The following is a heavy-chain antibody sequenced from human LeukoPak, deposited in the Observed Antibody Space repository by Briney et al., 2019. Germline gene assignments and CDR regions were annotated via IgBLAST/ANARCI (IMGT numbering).Heavy chain of an antibody. CDR2: ISAYTGNT. D-gene: IGHD2-21*01. V-gene: IGHV1-18*01. CDR3: ARVEVITRPFDY. J-gene: IGHJ4*02. Sequence: ASVKVSRKASGYTFTSYGISWVRQAPGQGLEWMGWISAYTGNTNYSQKLQGRVTMTTDTSTRTAYMELRSLRSDDTAVYYCARVEVITRPFDYWGQGTLVTVSS. CDR1: GYTFTSYG.